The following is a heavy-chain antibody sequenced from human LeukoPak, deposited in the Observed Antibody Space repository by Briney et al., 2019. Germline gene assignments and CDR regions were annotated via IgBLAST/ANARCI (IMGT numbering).Heavy chain of an antibody. Sequence: PSETLSLTCTVSGYSISSGYYWGWIRQPPGKGLEWIGSIYHSGRTYYNPSLKSRVTISVDTSKNQFSLKLSSVTAADTAVYYCARGTRGPYGSGSYYNKYWGQGTLVTVSS. J-gene: IGHJ4*02. D-gene: IGHD3-10*01. CDR3: ARGTRGPYGSGSYYNKY. CDR2: IYHSGRT. CDR1: GYSISSGYY. V-gene: IGHV4-38-2*02.